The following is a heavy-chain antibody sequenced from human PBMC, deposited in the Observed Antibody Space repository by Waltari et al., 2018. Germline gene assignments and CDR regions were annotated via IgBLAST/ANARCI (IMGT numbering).Heavy chain of an antibody. CDR2: INPNSGGT. V-gene: IGHV1-2*06. D-gene: IGHD4-17*01. J-gene: IGHJ2*01. CDR3: ARLPMTTVTKGLNWYFDL. CDR1: GYTFTGYY. Sequence: QVQLVQSGAEVKKPGASGKVSCKASGYTFTGYYMHWVRQAHGQGLEWMGRINPNSGGTSYAQKFQGRVTMTRDTSISTAYMELSRPRSDDTSVYYCARLPMTTVTKGLNWYFDLWGRGTLVTVSS.